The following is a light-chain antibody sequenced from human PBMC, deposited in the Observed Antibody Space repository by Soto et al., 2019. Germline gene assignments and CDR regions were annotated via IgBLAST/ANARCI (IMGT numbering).Light chain of an antibody. J-gene: IGLJ1*01. CDR2: GNS. Sequence: QSVLTQPPSASGTPGQRVTLSCSGSSSNIGYNAVNWYQQLPGTAPKLLMHGNSQRPSGVPDRFSGSKSGNTASLTVSGLQAADEADYFCQSYAGSNTYVFGCGTKVTVL. CDR1: SSNIGYNA. CDR3: QSYAGSNTYV. V-gene: IGLV1-44*01.